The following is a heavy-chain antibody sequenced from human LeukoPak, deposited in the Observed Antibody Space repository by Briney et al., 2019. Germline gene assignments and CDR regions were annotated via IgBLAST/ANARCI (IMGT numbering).Heavy chain of an antibody. CDR3: ARDRSSGYYQVTTAYYFDY. D-gene: IGHD3-22*01. Sequence: GGSLRLSCAASGFTFSSYAMHWVRQAPGKGLEYVSAISSNGGSTYYANSVKGRFTISRDNSKNTLYLQMGSLRAEDMAVYYCARDRSSGYYQVTTAYYFDYWGQGTLVTVSS. J-gene: IGHJ4*02. CDR1: GFTFSSYA. V-gene: IGHV3-64*01. CDR2: ISSNGGST.